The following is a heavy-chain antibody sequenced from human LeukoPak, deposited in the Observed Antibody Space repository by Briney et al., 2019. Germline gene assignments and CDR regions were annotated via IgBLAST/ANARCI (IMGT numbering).Heavy chain of an antibody. CDR1: GFTFDDYA. Sequence: GGSLRLSCAASGFTFDDYAMHWVRQAPGKGLEWVSGISWNSGSIGYADSVKGRFTISRDNAKNSLYLQMNSLRAEDMALYYCARDAREAGSTDVWGKGTTVTVSS. CDR3: ARDAREAGSTDV. J-gene: IGHJ6*04. CDR2: ISWNSGSI. D-gene: IGHD6-19*01. V-gene: IGHV3-9*03.